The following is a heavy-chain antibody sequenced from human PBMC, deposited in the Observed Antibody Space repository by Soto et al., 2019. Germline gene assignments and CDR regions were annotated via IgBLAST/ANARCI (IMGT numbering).Heavy chain of an antibody. Sequence: EVQLVESGGGLVKPGGSLRLSCAASGFTFSSYSMNWVRQAPGKGLEWVLSISSSSSYIYYADSVKGRFTISRDNAKNSLYLQMNSLRAEDTAVYYCARTDPQEWLVLYDYWGQGTLVTVSS. V-gene: IGHV3-21*01. D-gene: IGHD6-19*01. CDR2: ISSSSSYI. CDR3: ARTDPQEWLVLYDY. CDR1: GFTFSSYS. J-gene: IGHJ4*02.